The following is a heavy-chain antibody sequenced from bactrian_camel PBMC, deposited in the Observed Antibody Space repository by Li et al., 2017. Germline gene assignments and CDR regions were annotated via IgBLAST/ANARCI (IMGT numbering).Heavy chain of an antibody. J-gene: IGHJ6*01. CDR3: VRQAIGASWGLGY. Sequence: VQLVESGGGLVQPGGSLRLSCSTSGFIFSDYWVMWVRQAPGNGLEWVAKIGPDGDIRYYADAVRGRFNVSRDNAKSTMYLQMNSLQPEDTAVYSCVRQAIGASWGLGYWGQGTQVTVS. CDR2: IGPDGDIR. CDR1: GFIFSDYW. V-gene: IGHV3S1*01. D-gene: IGHD4*01.